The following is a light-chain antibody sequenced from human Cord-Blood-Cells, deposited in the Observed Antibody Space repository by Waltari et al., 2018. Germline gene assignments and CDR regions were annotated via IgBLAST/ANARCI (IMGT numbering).Light chain of an antibody. V-gene: IGKV1-13*02. CDR3: QQFNSYPLT. Sequence: AIQLTPPPSSLYCSGRDRVTITCRASQGISSALAWYQQKPGKAPKLLIYDASSLESGVPSRFSGSGSGTDFTLTISSLQPEDFATYYCQQFNSYPLTFGGGTKVEIK. CDR1: QGISSA. CDR2: DAS. J-gene: IGKJ4*01.